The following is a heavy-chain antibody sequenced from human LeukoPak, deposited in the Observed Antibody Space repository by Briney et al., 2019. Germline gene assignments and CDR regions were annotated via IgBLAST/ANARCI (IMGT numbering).Heavy chain of an antibody. CDR2: ISSSYDYM. CDR1: GFTFSSYA. CDR3: ARISSFWSGLHYYYFMDV. V-gene: IGHV3-21*01. Sequence: GGSLRLSCAASGFTFSSYALSWVRQAPGKELEWVSAISSSYDYMYYADSVKGRFTISRDNAKNSLYLQMNTLGVEDTAVYYCARISSFWSGLHYYYFMDVWGKGTTVTVSS. J-gene: IGHJ6*03. D-gene: IGHD3-3*01.